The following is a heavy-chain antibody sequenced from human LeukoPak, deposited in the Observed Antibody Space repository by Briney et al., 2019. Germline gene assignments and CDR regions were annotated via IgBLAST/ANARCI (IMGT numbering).Heavy chain of an antibody. CDR1: GYIFTGYY. Sequence: GASVKVSCKASGYIFTGYYMHWVRQAPGQGFEWMGWINPNSGGTNYAQKFQGRVTMTRDTSISTAYMELSRLRSDDTAVYYCARDGPRVSSGYYYGMDVWGQGTTVTVSS. J-gene: IGHJ6*02. CDR3: ARDGPRVSSGYYYGMDV. D-gene: IGHD3-22*01. V-gene: IGHV1-2*02. CDR2: INPNSGGT.